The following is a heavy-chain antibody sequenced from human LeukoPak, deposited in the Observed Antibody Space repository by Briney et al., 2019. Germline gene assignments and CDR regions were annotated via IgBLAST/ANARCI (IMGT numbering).Heavy chain of an antibody. CDR2: VFYTGKA. D-gene: IGHD6-13*01. CDR1: GGSLSSYH. J-gene: IGHJ4*02. Sequence: SETLSLTCSLSGGSLSSYHWSWFRQPPGKGLEWMGHVFYTGKAVYNPSLTGRITMSVGTSKNQFSLRLPSVAAADTAIYYCTRLSRGAGAAKVFDYWGQGILVTVST. CDR3: TRLSRGAGAAKVFDY. V-gene: IGHV4-59*08.